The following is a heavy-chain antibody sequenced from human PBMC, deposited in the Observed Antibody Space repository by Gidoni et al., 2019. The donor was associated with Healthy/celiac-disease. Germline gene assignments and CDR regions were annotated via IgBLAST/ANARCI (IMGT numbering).Heavy chain of an antibody. V-gene: IGHV3-30*18. CDR3: AKDQVYAIGVGSDY. CDR1: GFTFSSYG. CDR2: ISYDGSNK. D-gene: IGHD2-8*01. J-gene: IGHJ4*02. Sequence: QVQLVESGGGVVQPGRSLRLSCAASGFTFSSYGMHWVRQAPGKGLEWVAVISYDGSNKYYADSVKGRFTISRDNSKNTLYLQMNSLRAEDTAVYYCAKDQVYAIGVGSDYWGQGTLVTVSS.